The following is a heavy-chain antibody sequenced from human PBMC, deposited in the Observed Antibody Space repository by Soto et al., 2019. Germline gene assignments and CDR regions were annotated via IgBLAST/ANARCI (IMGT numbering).Heavy chain of an antibody. CDR2: ISSSGSTI. D-gene: IGHD5-12*01. Sequence: GGSLRLSCAASGFTFSSYEMNWVRQAPGKGLEWVSYISSSGSTIYYADSVKGRFTISRDNAKNSLYLQMNSLRAEDTAVYYCARQGLHLYYYYGMDVWGQGTTVTVSS. CDR3: ARQGLHLYYYYGMDV. CDR1: GFTFSSYE. J-gene: IGHJ6*02. V-gene: IGHV3-48*03.